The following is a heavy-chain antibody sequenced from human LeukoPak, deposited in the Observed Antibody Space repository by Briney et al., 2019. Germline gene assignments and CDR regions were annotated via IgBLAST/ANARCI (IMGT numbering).Heavy chain of an antibody. D-gene: IGHD3-16*01. Sequence: GGSLRLSRAASGFTFSNYVMSWVRQAPGKGLEWVSGISGSGGSPYHADSVKGRFTISRDNSKNTLYLQMNSLRVEDTAVYYCAKGGGNTYFDYWGQGTLVTVSS. CDR2: ISGSGGSP. J-gene: IGHJ4*02. CDR3: AKGGGNTYFDY. V-gene: IGHV3-23*01. CDR1: GFTFSNYV.